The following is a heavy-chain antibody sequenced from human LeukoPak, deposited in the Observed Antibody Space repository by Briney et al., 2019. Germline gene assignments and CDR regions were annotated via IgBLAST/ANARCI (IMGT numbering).Heavy chain of an antibody. J-gene: IGHJ4*02. Sequence: ASVKVSCKASGYTFTGYYMHWVRQAPGQGLEWMGWINPDSGGTNYAQKFQGRVTMTRDTSISTASMELRSLRSDDTAVYYCARATWDIVLMVYVMSYFDYWGQGTLVTVSS. CDR1: GYTFTGYY. CDR3: ARATWDIVLMVYVMSYFDY. V-gene: IGHV1-2*02. CDR2: INPDSGGT. D-gene: IGHD2-8*01.